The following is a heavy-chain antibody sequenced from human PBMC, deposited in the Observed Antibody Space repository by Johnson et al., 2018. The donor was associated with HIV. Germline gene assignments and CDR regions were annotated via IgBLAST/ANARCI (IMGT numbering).Heavy chain of an antibody. Sequence: MQLVESGGGLVQPGRSLRLSCTASGFTFGDYAMSWVRQAPGKGLEWVGFIRSKAYGGTTEYAASVKGRFIISRDDSKSIAYLQMNSLKTEDTAVYYCSREKYKFWSGYWGAFDIWGHGTVVTVSS. V-gene: IGHV3-49*04. CDR1: GFTFGDYA. D-gene: IGHD3-3*01. CDR2: IRSKAYGGTT. J-gene: IGHJ3*02. CDR3: SREKYKFWSGYWGAFDI.